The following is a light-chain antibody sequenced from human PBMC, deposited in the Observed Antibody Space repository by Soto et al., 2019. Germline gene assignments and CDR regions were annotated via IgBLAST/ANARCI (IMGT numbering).Light chain of an antibody. CDR3: QQSYSTPIT. V-gene: IGKV1-39*01. Sequence: DIQMTQSPSSLSASVGDRVTITCRASQSISSYLGWYQQKPGKAPKLLIYAASSLQSGVPSRFSGSGSGTDFTLTISRLQPEDFATYYCQQSYSTPITFGQGTRLDIK. J-gene: IGKJ5*01. CDR2: AAS. CDR1: QSISSY.